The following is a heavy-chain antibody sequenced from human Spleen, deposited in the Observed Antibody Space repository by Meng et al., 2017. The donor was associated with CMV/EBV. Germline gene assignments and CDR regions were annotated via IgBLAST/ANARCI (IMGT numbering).Heavy chain of an antibody. CDR3: ARGMTGTTQPSFDY. D-gene: IGHD1-7*01. V-gene: IGHV4-59*01. CDR2: IYYSGST. Sequence: SETLSLTCSVSGGSITSYYWNWIRQPPGKGLEWIGYIYYSGSTNYNPSLKSRVTISVDTSKNQFSLKLSSVTAADTAVYYCARGMTGTTQPSFDYWGQGTLVTVSS. J-gene: IGHJ4*02. CDR1: GGSITSYY.